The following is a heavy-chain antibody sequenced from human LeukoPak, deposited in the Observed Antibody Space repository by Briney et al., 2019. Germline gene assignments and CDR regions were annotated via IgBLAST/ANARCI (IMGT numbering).Heavy chain of an antibody. V-gene: IGHV1-8*01. Sequence: ASVKVSCKASGYTFTSYDINWVRQATGQGLEWMGWMNPNSGNTGYAQKFQGRVTMTRNTSISTAYMELSSLRSEDTAVYYCARRGSVRGVTNWSDPWGQGTLVTVSS. D-gene: IGHD3-10*01. CDR3: ARRGSVRGVTNWSDP. J-gene: IGHJ5*02. CDR2: MNPNSGNT. CDR1: GYTFTSYD.